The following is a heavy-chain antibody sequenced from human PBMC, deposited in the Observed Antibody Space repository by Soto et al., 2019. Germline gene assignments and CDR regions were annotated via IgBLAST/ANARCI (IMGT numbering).Heavy chain of an antibody. CDR2: ITGSGDGT. V-gene: IGHV3-23*01. CDR3: ASRGLITPGTYFGY. CDR1: GFTFARYS. D-gene: IGHD3-10*01. Sequence: GESLKISCAASGFTFARYSMSWVRQAPGKGLEWVSSITGSGDGTYYADAVQGRFTISRDKSRNTLFLQLTSLRADDTAIYYCASRGLITPGTYFGYWGQGTLVTVSS. J-gene: IGHJ4*02.